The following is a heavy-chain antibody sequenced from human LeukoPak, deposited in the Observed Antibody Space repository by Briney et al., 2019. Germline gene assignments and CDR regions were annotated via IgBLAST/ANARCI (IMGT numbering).Heavy chain of an antibody. V-gene: IGHV4-4*02. CDR1: GGSISSSNW. CDR2: IYHSGST. D-gene: IGHD1-26*01. J-gene: IGHJ3*02. CDR3: ARGLVGLTPHAGVFQI. Sequence: SETLSLTCAVSGGSISSSNWWSWVRQPPGKGLEWIGEIYHSGSTNYNPSLKSRATISVDKSKNQFSLNLSSVTAADTAVYYCARGLVGLTPHAGVFQIWGQGTKVTVSS.